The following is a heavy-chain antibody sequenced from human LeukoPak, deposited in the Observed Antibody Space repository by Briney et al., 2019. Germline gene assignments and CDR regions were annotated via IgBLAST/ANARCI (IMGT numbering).Heavy chain of an antibody. J-gene: IGHJ4*02. Sequence: ASVKVSCKASGYSFTSYDINWVRQATGQGPEWMGWMNPKSGNTDYAQKFQGRVTMTWNTSISTAYMELSSLRSEDTAVYYCARGPITHPRQQMVLLDYWGQGTLVTVSS. CDR3: ARGPITHPRQQMVLLDY. CDR2: MNPKSGNT. D-gene: IGHD6-13*01. V-gene: IGHV1-8*01. CDR1: GYSFTSYD.